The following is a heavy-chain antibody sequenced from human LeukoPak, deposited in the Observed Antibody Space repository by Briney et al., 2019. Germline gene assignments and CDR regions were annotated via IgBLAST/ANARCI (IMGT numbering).Heavy chain of an antibody. V-gene: IGHV3-23*01. J-gene: IGHJ5*02. D-gene: IGHD1-1*01. CDR1: GFTLRSYV. CDR3: AKGSTNWDGYKGGYDP. CDR2: ISDDGRT. Sequence: PGGSLRLSCEASGFTLRSYVMNWVRQAPGKGLEWVSVISDDGRTYYADSVKGRFIISRDNSKNTLYLQMNSLRAEDTAVYYCAKGSTNWDGYKGGYDPWGQGTLVTV.